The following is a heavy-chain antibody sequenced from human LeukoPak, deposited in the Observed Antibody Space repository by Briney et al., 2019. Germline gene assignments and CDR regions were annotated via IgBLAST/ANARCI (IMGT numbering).Heavy chain of an antibody. Sequence: PGGCLRLSCAASGFTFSSYSMSWVSQAPGKGLEWGSYISSSSSAIYYADSVKGRFTISRDNAKNSLYLQMNSLRDEDTAVYYCARGTDWFDPWGQGTLVTVSS. V-gene: IGHV3-48*02. J-gene: IGHJ5*02. CDR1: GFTFSSYS. CDR3: ARGTDWFDP. CDR2: ISSSSSAI.